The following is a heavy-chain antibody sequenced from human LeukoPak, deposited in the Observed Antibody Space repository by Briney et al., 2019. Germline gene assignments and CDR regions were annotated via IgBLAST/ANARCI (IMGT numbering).Heavy chain of an antibody. V-gene: IGHV4-39*01. D-gene: IGHD3-10*01. J-gene: IGHJ4*02. Sequence: SETLSLTCTVSGGSISSSSYYWGWIRHPPGKGLEWIGSIYYSGSTYYNPSLKSRVTISVDTSKNQFSLKLSSVTAADTAVYYCARKGVRGVIGYWGQGTLVTVSS. CDR1: GGSISSSSYY. CDR3: ARKGVRGVIGY. CDR2: IYYSGST.